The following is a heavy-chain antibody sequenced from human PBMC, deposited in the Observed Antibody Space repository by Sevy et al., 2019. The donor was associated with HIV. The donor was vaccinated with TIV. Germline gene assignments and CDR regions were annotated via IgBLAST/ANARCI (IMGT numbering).Heavy chain of an antibody. D-gene: IGHD6-19*01. V-gene: IGHV3-9*01. Sequence: GGSLRLSCAASGFTFDDYAMHWVRQAPGKGLEWVSGISWNSGSIGYADSVKGRFTISRDNAKNSLYLQMNSLRAEDTALYYCAKDLSSGWLYYYYYGMDVWGQGTTVTVSS. CDR1: GFTFDDYA. J-gene: IGHJ6*02. CDR3: AKDLSSGWLYYYYYGMDV. CDR2: ISWNSGSI.